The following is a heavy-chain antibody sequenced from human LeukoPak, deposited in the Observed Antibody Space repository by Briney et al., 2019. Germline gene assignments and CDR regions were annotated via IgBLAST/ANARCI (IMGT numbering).Heavy chain of an antibody. Sequence: TGGSLRLSCTASGFTFGDYSVSWFRQAPGKGLEWGGFIRSKAYGGTAEYAASVKGRFTISRDDSKSVAYLQMDSLKTEDTAVYYCTREIRYFDWFQADYWGQGTLVTVSS. CDR1: GFTFGDYS. CDR3: TREIRYFDWFQADY. V-gene: IGHV3-49*03. CDR2: IRSKAYGGTA. J-gene: IGHJ4*02. D-gene: IGHD3-9*01.